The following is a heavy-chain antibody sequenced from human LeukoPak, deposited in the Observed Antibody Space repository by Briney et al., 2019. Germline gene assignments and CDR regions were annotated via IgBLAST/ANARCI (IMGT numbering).Heavy chain of an antibody. V-gene: IGHV5-10-1*01. CDR2: IDLSAPYT. J-gene: IGHJ4*02. CDR3: ARLSSGIYSDY. Sequence: GEALNLSFKGSGYSFTIYWISWVRQMPGKGLGRMWMIDLSAPYTTYCPSFQGHVTISADKSISTAYLQWSSLKASDTAMYYCARLSSGIYSDYWGQGTLVTVSS. CDR1: GYSFTIYW. D-gene: IGHD1-26*01.